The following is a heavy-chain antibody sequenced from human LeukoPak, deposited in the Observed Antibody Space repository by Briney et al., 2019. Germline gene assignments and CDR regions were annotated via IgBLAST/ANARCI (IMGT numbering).Heavy chain of an antibody. CDR1: GFTFSSYS. D-gene: IGHD2-15*01. V-gene: IGHV3-48*01. CDR3: ARDRISHFDY. J-gene: IGHJ4*02. Sequence: GGSLRLSCAASGFTFSSYSMNWVRQAPGKGLEWVSYISSSSTIYYADSVKGRFTISRDNAKNSLYLQMNSLRAEDTAVYYCARDRISHFDYWGQGTLVTVSS. CDR2: ISSSSTI.